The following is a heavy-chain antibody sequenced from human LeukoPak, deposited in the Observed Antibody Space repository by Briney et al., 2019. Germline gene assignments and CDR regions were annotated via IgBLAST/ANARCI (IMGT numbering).Heavy chain of an antibody. CDR1: GYTFTSYY. D-gene: IGHD4-17*01. CDR3: AREGRGSYGDYAHYYYGMDV. J-gene: IGHJ6*02. V-gene: IGHV1-46*01. CDR2: INPSGGST. Sequence: ASVKVSCKASGYTFTSYYMHWVRQAPGQGLEWMGIINPSGGSTSYAQKFQGRVTMTRDTSTSTVYMELSSLRSEDTAVYYCAREGRGSYGDYAHYYYGMDVWGQGTTVTVSS.